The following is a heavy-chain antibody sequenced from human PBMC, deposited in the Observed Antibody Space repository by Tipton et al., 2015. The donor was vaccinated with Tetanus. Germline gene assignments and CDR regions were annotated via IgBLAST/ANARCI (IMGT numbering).Heavy chain of an antibody. J-gene: IGHJ4*02. CDR2: IKEDGSVK. CDR3: AREGY. Sequence: SLRLSCAASGFTFSSYAVSWVRQAPGKGPEWVANIKEDGSVKGYVDSVKGRFTISRDNAKNSLSLQMSSLRGEDTAVYYCAREGYWGQGILVTVSS. CDR1: GFTFSSYA. V-gene: IGHV3-7*01.